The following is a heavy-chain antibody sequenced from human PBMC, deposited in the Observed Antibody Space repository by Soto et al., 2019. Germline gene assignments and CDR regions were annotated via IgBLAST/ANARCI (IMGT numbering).Heavy chain of an antibody. CDR2: ISAYNGDT. J-gene: IGHJ6*02. Sequence: QVQVVQSGAEVKKPGASVKVSCKASGYTFTSYGISWVRQAPRQGLEWMGWISAYNGDTNYAHKFQVRVVMTIDTSTSTAYMELRSLRADDTALYYCARDTEAYYYGMDVWGQGTTVTVSS. CDR1: GYTFTSYG. D-gene: IGHD4-17*01. CDR3: ARDTEAYYYGMDV. V-gene: IGHV1-18*01.